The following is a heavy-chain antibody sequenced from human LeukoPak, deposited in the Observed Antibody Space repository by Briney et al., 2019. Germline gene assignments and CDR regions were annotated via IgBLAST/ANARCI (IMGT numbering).Heavy chain of an antibody. CDR1: GSSFTTYW. J-gene: IGHJ4*02. Sequence: GEPLQISCKCSGSSFTTYWIAWGRPMPGKGREWMGIIYPGDSDTRYSPSFQGQVTISADKSISTAYLQWSSLKASDTAMYYCARRGEGFYYFDYWGQGTLVTVSS. CDR3: ARRGEGFYYFDY. CDR2: IYPGDSDT. D-gene: IGHD3-16*01. V-gene: IGHV5-51*01.